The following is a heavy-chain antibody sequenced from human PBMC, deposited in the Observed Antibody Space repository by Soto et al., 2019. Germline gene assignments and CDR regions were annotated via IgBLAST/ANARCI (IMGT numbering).Heavy chain of an antibody. D-gene: IGHD3-10*01. J-gene: IGHJ4*02. Sequence: QVQLVQSGAEVKKPGSSVKVSCKASGGTFSPYTINWVRQAPGQGLEWMGRIIPFHGVTNYAQKFKARVTLTADKSTSTAYMELSGLRFEDTAMYYCTRDWEITVSTWSFGGFWGRGTLVTVSS. CDR3: TRDWEITVSTWSFGGF. V-gene: IGHV1-69*08. CDR2: IIPFHGVT. CDR1: GGTFSPYT.